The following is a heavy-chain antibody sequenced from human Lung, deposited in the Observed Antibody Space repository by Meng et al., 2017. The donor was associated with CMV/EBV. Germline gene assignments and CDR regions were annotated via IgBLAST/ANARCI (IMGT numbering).Heavy chain of an antibody. Sequence: SCAASGFTFSSYAMSWVRQAPGKGLEWVSVIYSGGSSTYYADSVKGRFTISRDNSKNTLYLQMNSLRAEDTAVYYCAKEHREFDWLHYFDYWGQGTXVTVDS. D-gene: IGHD3-9*01. CDR3: AKEHREFDWLHYFDY. CDR1: GFTFSSYA. J-gene: IGHJ4*02. CDR2: IYSGGSST. V-gene: IGHV3-23*03.